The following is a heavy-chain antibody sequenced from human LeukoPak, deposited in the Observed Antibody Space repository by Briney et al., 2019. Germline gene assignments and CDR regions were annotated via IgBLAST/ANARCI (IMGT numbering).Heavy chain of an antibody. CDR3: TTSRSGSTWYGAFEY. J-gene: IGHJ4*02. Sequence: PGGSLRLSCAVSGFTVSNAWMSWVRQTPGKGLEWVGRIKSKTDGGTTDYPAPVKGRFTVSRDDSKNTLYLQMDNLKTEDTAVYFCTTSRSGSTWYGAFEYWGQGTLVTVSS. D-gene: IGHD6-13*01. CDR1: GFTVSNAW. CDR2: IKSKTDGGTT. V-gene: IGHV3-15*01.